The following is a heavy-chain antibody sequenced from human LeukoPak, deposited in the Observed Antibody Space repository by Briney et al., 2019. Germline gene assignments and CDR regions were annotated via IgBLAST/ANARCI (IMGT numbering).Heavy chain of an antibody. V-gene: IGHV4-59*01. CDR1: GGSISSYY. D-gene: IGHD1-26*01. Sequence: SETLSLTCTVSGGSISSYYWSWIRQPPGKGLEWLGYIYYSGSTSYNPSLKSRVTISVDTSKNQFSLKLSSVTAADTAVYYCARGYSGSYGRFDYWGQGTLVTVSS. CDR3: ARGYSGSYGRFDY. CDR2: IYYSGST. J-gene: IGHJ4*02.